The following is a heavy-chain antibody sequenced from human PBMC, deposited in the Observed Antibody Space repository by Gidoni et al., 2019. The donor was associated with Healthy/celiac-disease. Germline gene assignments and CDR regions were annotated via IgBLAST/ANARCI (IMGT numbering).Heavy chain of an antibody. V-gene: IGHV3-23*01. CDR3: VQLVVFDY. CDR2: SSGSGGST. D-gene: IGHD2-21*01. Sequence: EVELLEAGGGLVQPGGSLRLSCAASVFTFSSYAMSWVRQAPVKGLAWVSSSSGSGGSTYYADSVKGRFTISRDNSKNTRYLQMNSLRAEDTAVYYCVQLVVFDYWGQGTLVTVSS. CDR1: VFTFSSYA. J-gene: IGHJ4*02.